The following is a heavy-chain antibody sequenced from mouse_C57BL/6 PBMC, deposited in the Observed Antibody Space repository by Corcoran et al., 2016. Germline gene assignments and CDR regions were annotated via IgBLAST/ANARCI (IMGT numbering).Heavy chain of an antibody. CDR1: GYTFTDYY. D-gene: IGHD1-1*01. CDR2: INPNNGGT. Sequence: EVQLQQSGPALVKPGASVKISCKASGYTFTDYYMNWVKQSHGKSLEWIGDINPNNGGTSYNQKFKGKATLTVDKSSSTAYMELRSLTSEDSAVYYCASRVYYGSYFDYWGQGTTLTVSS. V-gene: IGHV1-26*01. J-gene: IGHJ2*01. CDR3: ASRVYYGSYFDY.